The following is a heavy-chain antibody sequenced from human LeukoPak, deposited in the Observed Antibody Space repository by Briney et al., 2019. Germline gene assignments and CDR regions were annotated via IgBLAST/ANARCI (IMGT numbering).Heavy chain of an antibody. D-gene: IGHD3-22*01. Sequence: GGSLRPSCAASGFLVSRNHMTWVRQAPGKGLEWVAVISYDGSNKYYADSVKGRFTISRDNSKNTLYLQMNSLRAEDTAVYYCAKEAGYYDSSGYYVDYWGQGTLVTVSS. J-gene: IGHJ4*02. CDR3: AKEAGYYDSSGYYVDY. CDR2: ISYDGSNK. CDR1: GFLVSRNH. V-gene: IGHV3-30*18.